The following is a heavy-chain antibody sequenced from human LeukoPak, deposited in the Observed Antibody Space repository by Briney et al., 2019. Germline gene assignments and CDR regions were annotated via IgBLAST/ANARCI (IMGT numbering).Heavy chain of an antibody. J-gene: IGHJ4*02. CDR1: GFTFSRYW. Sequence: GGSLRLSCAASGFTFSRYWMSWVRQVPGKGLEWVANIKEDAGEIYYVDSVKGRFTISRDNAKNSVFLQMSSLRVEDTAVYYCAREHGSAWPIDFDYWGQGSLVTVSS. D-gene: IGHD6-19*01. CDR2: IKEDAGEI. CDR3: AREHGSAWPIDFDY. V-gene: IGHV3-7*01.